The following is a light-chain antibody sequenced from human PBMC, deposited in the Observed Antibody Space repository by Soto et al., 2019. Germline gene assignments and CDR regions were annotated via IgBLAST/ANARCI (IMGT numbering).Light chain of an antibody. CDR2: EGS. Sequence: QSVLTQPASVSGSPGQSITISCTGTSSDVGSYKFVSWYQQHPGTAPKLMIYEGSKRPSGVSNRFAGSKSGNTASLTISGLQAEDEADYYCCSYAGSSTLVFGGGTKLNVL. J-gene: IGLJ2*01. CDR3: CSYAGSSTLV. CDR1: SSDVGSYKF. V-gene: IGLV2-23*01.